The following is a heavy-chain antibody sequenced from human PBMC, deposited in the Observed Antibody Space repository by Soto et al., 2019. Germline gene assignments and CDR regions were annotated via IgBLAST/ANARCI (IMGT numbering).Heavy chain of an antibody. J-gene: IGHJ4*02. Sequence: QVQLVQSGPEVKMPGASVKVSCKTSGYTFTAYGLAWLRQAPGQRPEWMGWVSTNDDRTNYAQKFQGRVTMTTDRSTSMTYMEVRSLRADDTAVDYCTRVLNTESSAYYSFAYWGQGTLVTVSS. V-gene: IGHV1-18*01. CDR3: TRVLNTESSAYYSFAY. CDR1: GYTFTAYG. CDR2: VSTNDDRT. D-gene: IGHD3-22*01.